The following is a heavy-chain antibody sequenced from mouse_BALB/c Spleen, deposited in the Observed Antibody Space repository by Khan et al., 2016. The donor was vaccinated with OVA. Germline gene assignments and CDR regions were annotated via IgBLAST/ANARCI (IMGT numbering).Heavy chain of an antibody. D-gene: IGHD1-1*01. Sequence: EVELVESGGDLVKPGGSLKLSCEASGFTFSSYGMSWVRQTPDKRLEWVATINNGGSYTYYPDSVTGRLTISRDNAKNTLYLQMSSLKSEDTAMYYCARHRFTSPAAWFAYWGQGTLVTVSA. V-gene: IGHV5-6*01. CDR1: GFTFSSYG. CDR2: INNGGSYT. CDR3: ARHRFTSPAAWFAY. J-gene: IGHJ3*01.